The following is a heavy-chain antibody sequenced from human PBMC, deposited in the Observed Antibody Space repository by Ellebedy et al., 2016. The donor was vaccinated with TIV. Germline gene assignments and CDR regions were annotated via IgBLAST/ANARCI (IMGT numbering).Heavy chain of an antibody. D-gene: IGHD5-12*01. CDR1: GFTFSSYA. CDR3: ARDPGFPKGYYYYMDV. CDR2: ISYDGSNK. V-gene: IGHV3-30-3*01. Sequence: GESLKISCAASGFTFSSYAMHWVRQAPGKGLEWVAVISYDGSNKYYADSVKGRFTISRDNSKNTLYLQMNSLRAEDTAVYYCARDPGFPKGYYYYMDVWGKGTTVTVSS. J-gene: IGHJ6*03.